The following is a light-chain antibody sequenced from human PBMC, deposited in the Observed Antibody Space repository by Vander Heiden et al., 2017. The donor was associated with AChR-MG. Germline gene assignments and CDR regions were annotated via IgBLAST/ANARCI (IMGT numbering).Light chain of an antibody. V-gene: IGKV3-15*01. CDR1: QSVSSN. J-gene: IGKJ5*01. Sequence: EKVMTQSPATLSVSPGERATLSCRASQSVSSNLAWYQQKPGQAPRLLIYGASTRATGIPARFSGSGSGTEFTLTISSLQSEDFAVYYCLQDYNWPLAFGQGTRLEIK. CDR2: GAS. CDR3: LQDYNWPLA.